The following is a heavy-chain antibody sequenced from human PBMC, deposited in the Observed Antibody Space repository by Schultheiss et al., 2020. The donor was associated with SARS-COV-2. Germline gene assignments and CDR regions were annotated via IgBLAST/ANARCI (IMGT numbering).Heavy chain of an antibody. CDR2: IYYSGST. D-gene: IGHD2-15*01. Sequence: SETLSLTCTVSGGSISSYYWSWIRQPPGKGLEWIGYIYYSGSTNYNPSLKSRVTISVDTSKNQFSLKLSSVTAADTAVYYCARHVARAAFDIWGQGTMVTVSS. V-gene: IGHV4-59*08. CDR1: GGSISSYY. J-gene: IGHJ3*02. CDR3: ARHVARAAFDI.